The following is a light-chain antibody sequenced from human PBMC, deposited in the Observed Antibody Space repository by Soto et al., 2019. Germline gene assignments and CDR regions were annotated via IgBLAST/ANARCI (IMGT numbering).Light chain of an antibody. CDR3: QHYGSSPT. J-gene: IGKJ1*01. V-gene: IGKV3-20*01. CDR1: QIVPNNF. Sequence: EIVLTQSPGTLSSSPGERATLSCRASQIVPNNFLAWYQQKPGRAPRLLIYGTSSRATGIPDRFSGSGSGTDFTLTINRLEPEDFALYYCQHYGSSPTFGQGTTV. CDR2: GTS.